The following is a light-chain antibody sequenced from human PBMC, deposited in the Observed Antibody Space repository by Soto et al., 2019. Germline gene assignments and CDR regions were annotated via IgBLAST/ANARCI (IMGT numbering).Light chain of an antibody. Sequence: QAVVTQRPSVSEAPGQRVTISCTGSSSNIGAGYEAHWYQQVPGTAPKLLIYENNNRPSGVPDRFSGSKSGTSASLAITGLQAEDEAVYYCQSYDSSLSGYVFGTGTKVTVL. V-gene: IGLV1-40*01. CDR2: ENN. CDR1: SSNIGAGYE. CDR3: QSYDSSLSGYV. J-gene: IGLJ1*01.